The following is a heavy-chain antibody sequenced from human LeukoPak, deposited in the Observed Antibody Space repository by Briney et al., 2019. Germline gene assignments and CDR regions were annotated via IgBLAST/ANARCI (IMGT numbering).Heavy chain of an antibody. CDR2: IRSKAYGGTT. CDR1: GFTFGDYA. CDR3: TVTTVTYYFDY. Sequence: GGSLRLSCTASGFTFGDYAMSWFRQAPGKGLEWVGFIRSKAYGGTTEYAASVKGRFTISRDDPKSIAYLQMNSLKTEDTAVYYCTVTTVTYYFDYWGQGTLVTVSS. V-gene: IGHV3-49*03. J-gene: IGHJ4*02. D-gene: IGHD4-17*01.